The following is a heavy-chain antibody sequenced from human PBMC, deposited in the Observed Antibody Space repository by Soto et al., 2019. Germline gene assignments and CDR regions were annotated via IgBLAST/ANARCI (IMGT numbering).Heavy chain of an antibody. V-gene: IGHV2-5*01. CDR3: AQRLGSRGSFDY. J-gene: IGHJ4*02. Sequence: ESGPTLVKPTQTLTLTCTFSGFSLRTSGVGVGWIRQPPGKAPEWLALIYWNDDKRYSPSLKSRLTITKDTSKNQVVLTMTDMDPVDTGTYYCAQRLGSRGSFDYWGQGSLVTVSS. CDR1: GFSLRTSGVG. CDR2: IYWNDDK. D-gene: IGHD6-25*01.